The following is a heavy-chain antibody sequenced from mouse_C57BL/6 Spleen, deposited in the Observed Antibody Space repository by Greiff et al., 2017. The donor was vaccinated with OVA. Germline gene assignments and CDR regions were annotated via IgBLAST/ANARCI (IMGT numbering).Heavy chain of an antibody. D-gene: IGHD1-1*01. Sequence: VQLQQPGAELVRPGSSVKLSCKASGYTFTSYWMHWVKQRPIQGLEWIGNIDPSDSETHYNQKFKDKATLTVDKSSSTAYMQLSSLTSEDSAVYYCARPGYYYGSSYPFAYWGQGTLVTVSA. CDR3: ARPGYYYGSSYPFAY. CDR2: IDPSDSET. J-gene: IGHJ3*01. CDR1: GYTFTSYW. V-gene: IGHV1-52*01.